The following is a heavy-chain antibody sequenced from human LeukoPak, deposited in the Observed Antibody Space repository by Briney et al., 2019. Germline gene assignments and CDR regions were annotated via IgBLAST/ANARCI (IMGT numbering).Heavy chain of an antibody. V-gene: IGHV1-69*04. Sequence: SVKVSFKASGCTFTRYAISWVRQAPGQGLEWMGRIIPILGIANYAQKFQGRVTITADKSTSTAYMELSSLRSEDTAVYYCARDGRHYYYSGMDVWGQGTTVTVSS. CDR3: ARDGRHYYYSGMDV. CDR2: IIPILGIA. CDR1: GCTFTRYA. J-gene: IGHJ6*02.